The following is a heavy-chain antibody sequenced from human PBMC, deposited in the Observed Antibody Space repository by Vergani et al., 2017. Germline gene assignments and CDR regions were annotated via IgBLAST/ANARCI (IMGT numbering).Heavy chain of an antibody. V-gene: IGHV2-5*01. D-gene: IGHD3-10*01. CDR2: IYWNDDK. J-gene: IGHJ4*02. CDR1: GFSLSTSGVG. Sequence: QITLKESGPTLVKPTQTLTLTCTFSGFSLSTSGVGVGWIRQPPGKALEWLALIYWNDDKRYSPSLKSRLTITKDTSKNQVVLTMTNMDPVDTATYYCAHXTPYGSGCIKGFDYWGQGTLVTVSS. CDR3: AHXTPYGSGCIKGFDY.